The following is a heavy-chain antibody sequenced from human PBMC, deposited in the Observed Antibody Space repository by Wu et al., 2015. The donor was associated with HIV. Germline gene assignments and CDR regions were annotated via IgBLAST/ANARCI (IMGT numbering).Heavy chain of an antibody. CDR1: GGSISSHY. Sequence: QVQLQESGPGLVKPSETLSLICSVSGGSISSHYWSWIRQPPGKGLEWIGYIYHSGSTDYNSSLESRVTISVDTSKNQVSLNLISITAADTAVYYCARAQRGVRLLEWSPQRGYYYYYMDVWGKGTTVTVSS. J-gene: IGHJ6*03. CDR2: IYHSGST. D-gene: IGHD3-3*01. V-gene: IGHV4-59*11. CDR3: ARAQRGVRLLEWSPQRGYYYYYMDV.